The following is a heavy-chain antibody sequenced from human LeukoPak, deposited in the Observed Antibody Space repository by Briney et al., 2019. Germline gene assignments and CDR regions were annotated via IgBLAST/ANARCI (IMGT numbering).Heavy chain of an antibody. D-gene: IGHD2-2*01. V-gene: IGHV1-24*01. CDR2: FDPEDGET. J-gene: IGHJ5*02. CDR1: RYTLTELS. Sequence: ASVKVSCKVSRYTLTELSMHWVRQAPGKGLEWMGGFDPEDGETIYAQKFQGRVTMTEDTSTDTAYMELSSLRSEDTAVYYCATVPIVVVPAAIGEGVWFDPWGQGTLVTVSS. CDR3: ATVPIVVVPAAIGEGVWFDP.